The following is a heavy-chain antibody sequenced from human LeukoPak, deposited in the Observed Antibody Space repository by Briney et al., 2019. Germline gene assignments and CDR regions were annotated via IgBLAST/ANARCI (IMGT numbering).Heavy chain of an antibody. CDR3: AREGGPRSSWYGGVAAPEDDAFDI. CDR2: IYYSGST. CDR1: GGSISSSSYY. J-gene: IGHJ3*02. V-gene: IGHV4-39*07. D-gene: IGHD6-13*01. Sequence: PSETLSLTCTVSGGSISSSSYYWGWIRQPPGKGLEWIGIIYYSGSTYYNPSLKSRVTISVDTSKNQFSLKLSSVTAADTAVYYCAREGGPRSSWYGGVAAPEDDAFDIWGQGTMVTVSS.